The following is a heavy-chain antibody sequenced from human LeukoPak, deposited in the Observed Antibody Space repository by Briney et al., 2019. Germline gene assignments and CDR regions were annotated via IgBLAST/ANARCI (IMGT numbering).Heavy chain of an antibody. V-gene: IGHV4-4*09. CDR2: IYTSGST. D-gene: IGHD3-22*01. J-gene: IGHJ5*02. CDR1: GGSISSYY. CDR3: ARPIYYYDSSGYYDNWFDP. Sequence: SETQSLTCTVSGGSISSYYWSWIRQPPGKGLEWIGYIYTSGSTNYNPSLKSRVTISVDTSKNQFSLKLSSVTAADTAVYYCARPIYYYDSSGYYDNWFDPWGQGTLVTVSS.